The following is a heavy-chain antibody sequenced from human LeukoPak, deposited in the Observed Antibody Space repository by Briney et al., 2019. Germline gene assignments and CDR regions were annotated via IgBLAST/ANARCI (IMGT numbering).Heavy chain of an antibody. CDR1: GFTFSSYA. V-gene: IGHV3-74*01. CDR2: INSDGSST. Sequence: PGGSLRLSCAASGFTFSSYAMSWVRQAPGKGLVWVSRINSDGSSTSYADSVKGRFTISRDNAKDTLYLRMNSLRAEDTAVYYCASVRYFDWSPFDYWGQGTLVTVSS. D-gene: IGHD3-9*01. CDR3: ASVRYFDWSPFDY. J-gene: IGHJ4*02.